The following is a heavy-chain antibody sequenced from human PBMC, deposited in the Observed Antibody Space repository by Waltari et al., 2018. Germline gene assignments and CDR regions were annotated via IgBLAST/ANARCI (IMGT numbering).Heavy chain of an antibody. CDR3: ARRAYCGGDCFDAFDI. D-gene: IGHD2-21*01. V-gene: IGHV4-38-2*01. CDR2: IYHSGST. Sequence: QVQLQESGPGLVKPSATLSLTCAVSGYSISSGYYWGWIRQPPGKGLEWIGSIYHSGSTYYNPSLKSRVTISVDTSKNQFSLKLSSVTAADTAVYYCARRAYCGGDCFDAFDIWGQGTMVTVSS. J-gene: IGHJ3*02. CDR1: GYSISSGYY.